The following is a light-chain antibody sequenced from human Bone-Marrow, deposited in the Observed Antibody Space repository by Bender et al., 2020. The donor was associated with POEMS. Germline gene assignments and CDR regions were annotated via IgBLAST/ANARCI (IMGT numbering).Light chain of an antibody. V-gene: IGLV2-14*03. CDR2: DVS. J-gene: IGLJ2*01. CDR3: CSYGGGITPVI. CDR1: SRDVGGYDY. Sequence: QSALTQPASVSGSPGQSITISCTGTSRDVGGYDYVSWYQKHPGKAPKLIIYDVSDRPSGISDRFSASKSGNTASLTISGLQAGDEADYYCCSYGGGITPVIFGGGTKLTVL.